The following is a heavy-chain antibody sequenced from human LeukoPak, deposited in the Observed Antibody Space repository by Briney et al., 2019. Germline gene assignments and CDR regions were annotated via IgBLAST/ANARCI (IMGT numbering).Heavy chain of an antibody. V-gene: IGHV3-23*01. D-gene: IGHD3-16*01. CDR1: GFTFSSYI. CDR2: IGGSGDST. CDR3: AKEGPGGGGYFDD. Sequence: GGSLRLSCAASGFTFSSYIMSWVRQAPGKGLEWVSLIGGSGDSTYYADSVKGRFTISRDNSKNTLYLRMNSLRADDPAVYYWAKEGPGGGGYFDDWGQGTLVTVSS. J-gene: IGHJ4*02.